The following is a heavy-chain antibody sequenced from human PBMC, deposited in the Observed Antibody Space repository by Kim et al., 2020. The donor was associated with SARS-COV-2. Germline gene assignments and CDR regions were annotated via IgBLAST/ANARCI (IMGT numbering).Heavy chain of an antibody. CDR2: ITYDGSNE. CDR1: GFVFSSYA. J-gene: IGHJ4*02. Sequence: GGSLRLSCAASGFVFSSYAMHWVRQAPGKGLEWVADITYDGSNEHYADSVKGRFTISRDNSKNTLYLQMNSLRAEDTAMYYCARVFGSDWYQGFEYWGQGTLVTVSS. V-gene: IGHV3-30*04. D-gene: IGHD6-19*01. CDR3: ARVFGSDWYQGFEY.